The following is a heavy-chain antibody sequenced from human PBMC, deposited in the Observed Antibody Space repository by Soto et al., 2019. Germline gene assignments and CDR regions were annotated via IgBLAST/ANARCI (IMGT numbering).Heavy chain of an antibody. CDR2: ISSSGSGT. CDR1: GFTFSNYA. J-gene: IGHJ3*01. CDR3: AKRFFGSGSPPGAFDV. V-gene: IGHV3-23*01. Sequence: LGLCCVASGFTFSNYAMSWVRQSPGKGLEWVSFISSSGSGTYYADSVKGRFTISRDNSKNTLYVQMNNLRAEDTAIYYCAKRFFGSGSPPGAFDVWGQGTMVTVSS. D-gene: IGHD3-10*01.